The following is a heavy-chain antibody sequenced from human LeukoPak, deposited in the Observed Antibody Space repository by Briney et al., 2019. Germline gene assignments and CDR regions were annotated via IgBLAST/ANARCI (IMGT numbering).Heavy chain of an antibody. Sequence: SETLSLTCAVYGGSFSGYYWSWLRQPPGKGLEWIGEINHSGSTNYNPSLKSRVTISVDTSKNQFSLKLSSVTAADTAVYYCARGGGTSYYYDSSEYWGQGTLVTVSS. V-gene: IGHV4-34*01. CDR3: ARGGGTSYYYDSSEY. CDR1: GGSFSGYY. CDR2: INHSGST. D-gene: IGHD3-22*01. J-gene: IGHJ4*02.